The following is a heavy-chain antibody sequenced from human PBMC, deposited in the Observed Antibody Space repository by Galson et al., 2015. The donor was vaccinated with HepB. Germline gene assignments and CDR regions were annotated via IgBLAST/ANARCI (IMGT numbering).Heavy chain of an antibody. D-gene: IGHD1-26*01. CDR3: ASLRLESVDGSYQEDY. CDR2: ISYDGSNK. CDR1: GFTFSSYA. V-gene: IGHV3-30-3*01. Sequence: SLRLSCAASGFTFSSYAMHWVRQAPGKGLEWVAVISYDGSNKYYADSVKGRFTISRDNSKNTLYLQMNSLRAEDTAVYYCASLRLESVDGSYQEDYWGQGTLVTVSS. J-gene: IGHJ4*02.